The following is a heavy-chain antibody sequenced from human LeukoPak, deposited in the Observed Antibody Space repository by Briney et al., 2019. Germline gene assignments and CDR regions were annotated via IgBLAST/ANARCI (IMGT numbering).Heavy chain of an antibody. CDR3: ASGGGGTWFDP. CDR1: GFTFSSYA. V-gene: IGHV3-23*01. J-gene: IGHJ5*02. CDR2: IRDSGSST. Sequence: GGSLRLSCAASGFTFSSYAMSWVRQAPGKGLEWVSAIRDSGSSTHYADSVKGRFTTSRDNSKNMLYLQMNSLRAEDTAVYYCASGGGGTWFDPWGQGTLLTVSS. D-gene: IGHD3-3*01.